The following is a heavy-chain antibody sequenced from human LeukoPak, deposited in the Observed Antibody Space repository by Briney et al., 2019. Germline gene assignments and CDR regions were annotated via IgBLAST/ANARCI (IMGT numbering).Heavy chain of an antibody. CDR3: ARDSRLLWFGELRRTDYYYYGMDV. CDR2: VIPIFGTA. D-gene: IGHD3-10*01. CDR1: GGTFGNYA. Sequence: ASVKVSCKASGGTFGNYAISWVRQAPRQGLEWMGGVIPIFGTANYAQKFQGRVTITADESTSTAYMELSSLRSEDTAVYYCARDSRLLWFGELRRTDYYYYGMDVWGQGTTVTVSS. V-gene: IGHV1-69*13. J-gene: IGHJ6*02.